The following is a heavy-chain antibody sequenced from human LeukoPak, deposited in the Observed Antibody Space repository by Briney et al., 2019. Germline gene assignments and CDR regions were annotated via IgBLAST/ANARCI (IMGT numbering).Heavy chain of an antibody. J-gene: IGHJ6*04. CDR3: AELGTTMIGGV. V-gene: IGHV3-48*03. D-gene: IGHD3-10*02. CDR2: ISSSGSTI. Sequence: PGGSLRLSCAASGFTFSSYEMNWVRQAPGKGLEWVSYISSSGSTIYYADSVKGRFTIFRDNAKNSLYLQMNSLRAEDTAVYYCAELGTTMIGGVWGKGTTVTISS. CDR1: GFTFSSYE.